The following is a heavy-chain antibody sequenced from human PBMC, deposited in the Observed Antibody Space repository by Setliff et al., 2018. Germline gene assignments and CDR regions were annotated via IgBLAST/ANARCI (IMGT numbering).Heavy chain of an antibody. V-gene: IGHV3-21*01. Sequence: PGGSLRLSCAASGFTFSNAWMDWVRQAPGKGLEWVSSISSSSSYIYYADSVKGRFTISRDNAKNSLYLQMNSLRAEETAVYYCARDWRIAARPRDAFDIWGQGTMVTVSS. CDR1: GFTFSNAW. D-gene: IGHD6-6*01. CDR3: ARDWRIAARPRDAFDI. CDR2: ISSSSSYI. J-gene: IGHJ3*02.